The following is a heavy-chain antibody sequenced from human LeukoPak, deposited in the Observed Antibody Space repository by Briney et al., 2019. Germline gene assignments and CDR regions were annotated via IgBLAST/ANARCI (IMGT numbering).Heavy chain of an antibody. J-gene: IGHJ4*02. V-gene: IGHV3-23*01. D-gene: IGHD6-6*01. CDR2: ISGGGIRT. CDR3: AKGGTSSSRFDS. CDR1: GFTFSNYA. Sequence: GGSLRLSCAASGFTFSNYAMSWVRQAPGKGLEWVSAISGGGIRTYYADSVKGRFTISRDNFKNTLFLQMNSLRAEDTALYYCAKGGTSSSRFDSWGQGTLVTVSS.